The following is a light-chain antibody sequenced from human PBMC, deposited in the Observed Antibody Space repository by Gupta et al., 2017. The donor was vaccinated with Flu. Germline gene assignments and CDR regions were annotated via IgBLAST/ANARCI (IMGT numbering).Light chain of an antibody. V-gene: IGKV1-5*03. Sequence: DIQMTQSPSTLSASVGDRVTITCLASQSISSWLAWYQQKPGKAPKLLIYKGSSVESGVPSRFSGSGSGTELTLTISSLQPDDFAPYYCLHDNSYPPTFGGGTNVDIK. CDR1: QSISSW. CDR3: LHDNSYPPT. J-gene: IGKJ4*01. CDR2: KGS.